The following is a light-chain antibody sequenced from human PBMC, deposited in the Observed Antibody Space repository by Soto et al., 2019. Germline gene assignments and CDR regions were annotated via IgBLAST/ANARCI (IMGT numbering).Light chain of an antibody. V-gene: IGKV1-5*01. J-gene: IGKJ1*01. CDR2: DAS. CDR1: QSITRY. Sequence: DIQMTQSPSTLSASVGDRVTITCRASQSITRYLAWYQQQPGKAPKLLIYDASSLQSGVPSRFSGSVSGTEFTLPIRSLQRDDFATYYYQQYNSYYPTFGQGTQVEIQ. CDR3: QQYNSYYPT.